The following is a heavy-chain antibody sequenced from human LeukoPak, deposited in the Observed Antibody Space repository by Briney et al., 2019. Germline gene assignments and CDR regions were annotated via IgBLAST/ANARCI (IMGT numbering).Heavy chain of an antibody. CDR1: GFTFSSYA. V-gene: IGHV3-23*01. J-gene: IGHJ4*02. CDR2: ISGSGGST. D-gene: IGHD6-19*01. CDR3: AKASRSFSSGWYSPDY. Sequence: PGGSLRLSCAASGFTFSSYAMSWVRQAPGKGLEWVSAISGSGGSTYYADSVKGRFTISRDNSKNTLYLQMNSLRAEDTALYYCAKASRSFSSGWYSPDYWGQGTLVTVSS.